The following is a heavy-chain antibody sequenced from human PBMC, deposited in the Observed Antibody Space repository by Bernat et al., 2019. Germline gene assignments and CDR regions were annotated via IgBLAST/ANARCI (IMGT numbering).Heavy chain of an antibody. V-gene: IGHV4-31*03. J-gene: IGHJ5*02. CDR2: IYYSGST. CDR3: ARTIPPKHEGGPPSGWFDP. D-gene: IGHD3-10*01. CDR1: GGSISSGGYY. Sequence: QVQLQESGPGLVKPSQTLSLTCTVSGGSISSGGYYWSWIRQHPGKGLEWIGYIYYSGSTYYNPSLRSRVTISVDTSQNQFSLKLSSVTAADTAVYYCARTIPPKHEGGPPSGWFDPWGQGTLVTVSS.